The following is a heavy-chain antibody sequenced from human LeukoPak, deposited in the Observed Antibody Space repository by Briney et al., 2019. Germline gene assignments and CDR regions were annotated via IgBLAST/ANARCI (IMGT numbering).Heavy chain of an antibody. CDR1: GYTFTSYG. D-gene: IGHD6-13*01. CDR3: ARGRQQLVGGGVFWVDY. Sequence: ASVKVSCKASGYTFTSYGISWVRQAPGQGLEWMGRISAYNGNTNYAQKLQGRVTMTTGTSTSTAYMELRSLRSDDTAVYYCARGRQQLVGGGVFWVDYWGQGTLVTVSS. J-gene: IGHJ4*02. CDR2: ISAYNGNT. V-gene: IGHV1-18*01.